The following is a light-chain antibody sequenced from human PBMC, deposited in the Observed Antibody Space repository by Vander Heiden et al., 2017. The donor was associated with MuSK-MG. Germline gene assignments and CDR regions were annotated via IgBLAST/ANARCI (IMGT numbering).Light chain of an antibody. CDR3: QQTKNFPYT. V-gene: IGKV1D-12*01. CDR1: QGINSW. J-gene: IGKJ2*01. Sequence: DIQMTQSPSSVSASVGDRVTITCRASQGINSWLAWYQQKPGTDPKLLIYAASSLQSGVPSRFSGSESGTDFTLTISSLQPEDFGTYYCQQTKNFPYTFGQGTKLEIK. CDR2: AAS.